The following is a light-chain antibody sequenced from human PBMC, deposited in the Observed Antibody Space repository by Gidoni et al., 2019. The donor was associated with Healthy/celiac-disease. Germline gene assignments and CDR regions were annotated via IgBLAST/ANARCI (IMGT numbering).Light chain of an antibody. V-gene: IGKV3-11*01. CDR3: QQRSNWPPIT. CDR2: DAS. Sequence: IVLPQSPATLSLSPGEKATLSCRASQSVSSYLAWYQQKPGQAPRLLIYDASNRATGIPARFSGSGSGTDFTLTISSLEPEDFAVYYCQQRSNWPPITFXQXTRLEIK. CDR1: QSVSSY. J-gene: IGKJ5*01.